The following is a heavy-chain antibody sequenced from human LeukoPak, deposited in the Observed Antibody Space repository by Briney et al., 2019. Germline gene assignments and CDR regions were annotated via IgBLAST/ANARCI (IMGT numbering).Heavy chain of an antibody. CDR1: GYTFTSYG. J-gene: IGHJ4*02. CDR3: ARAEEWGATTDLDY. Sequence: ASVKVSCKASGYTFTSYGISWVRQAPGQGLEWMGWISAYNGNTNYAQKLQGRVTMTTDTSTSTAYMELRGLRSDDTAVYYCARAEEWGATTDLDYWGQGTLVTVSS. D-gene: IGHD1-26*01. CDR2: ISAYNGNT. V-gene: IGHV1-18*01.